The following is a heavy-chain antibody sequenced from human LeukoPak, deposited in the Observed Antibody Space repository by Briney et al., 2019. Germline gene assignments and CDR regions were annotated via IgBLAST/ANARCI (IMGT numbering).Heavy chain of an antibody. J-gene: IGHJ4*02. CDR2: IWYDGSNK. V-gene: IGHV3-33*01. D-gene: IGHD3-22*01. CDR3: ARDVDSSGFYFDY. CDR1: GFTFSSYG. Sequence: QPGRSLRLSCAAPGFTFSSYGMHWVRQAPGKGLEWVAVIWYDGSNKYYADSVKGRFTISRDNSKNTLYLQMNSLRAEDTAVYYCARDVDSSGFYFDYWGRGTLVTVSS.